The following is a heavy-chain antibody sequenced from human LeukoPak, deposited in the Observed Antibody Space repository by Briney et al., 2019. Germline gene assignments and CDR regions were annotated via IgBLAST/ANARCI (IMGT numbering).Heavy chain of an antibody. Sequence: PSETLSLTCTVSGGSISSGSYYWSWIRQPAGKGLEWIGRIYASGSTNYNPSLKSRVTISVDTSKNQFSLKLSSVTAADTAVYYCARVPVIGSYYGWFDSWGQGTLVTVSS. J-gene: IGHJ5*01. D-gene: IGHD1-26*01. CDR2: IYASGST. CDR3: ARVPVIGSYYGWFDS. CDR1: GGSISSGSYY. V-gene: IGHV4-61*02.